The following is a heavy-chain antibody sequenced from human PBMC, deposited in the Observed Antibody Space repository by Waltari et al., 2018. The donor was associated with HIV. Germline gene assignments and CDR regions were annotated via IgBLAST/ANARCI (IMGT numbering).Heavy chain of an antibody. Sequence: QVRLVQSGAEVKKPGSSVKISCKASGDTFSSNAVTWVRQAPGQGLEWMGRIIPVLHTADYAQKFQGRVTITVDRSTATVYMELSSLRSDDTAVYYGARGRGIHLGMDVWGQGTTVTVSS. CDR1: GDTFSSNA. CDR3: ARGRGIHLGMDV. J-gene: IGHJ6*02. V-gene: IGHV1-69*04. CDR2: IIPVLHTA. D-gene: IGHD5-12*01.